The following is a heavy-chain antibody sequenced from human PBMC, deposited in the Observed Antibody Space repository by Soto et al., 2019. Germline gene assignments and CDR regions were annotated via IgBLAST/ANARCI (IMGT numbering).Heavy chain of an antibody. J-gene: IGHJ5*02. CDR1: GGSMSSYY. CDR3: AKEFCDPNGCYGRWLDP. D-gene: IGHD2-15*01. Sequence: VQLQESGPGLAKPSETLSLTCTVSGGSMSSYYWSWIRQPPGKGLEWIGHVFYSGSTIYNPSLKGRVIISVDTSKNQFSLKLSSVTAADTAVYYCAKEFCDPNGCYGRWLDPWGQGTLVTVSS. V-gene: IGHV4-59*01. CDR2: VFYSGST.